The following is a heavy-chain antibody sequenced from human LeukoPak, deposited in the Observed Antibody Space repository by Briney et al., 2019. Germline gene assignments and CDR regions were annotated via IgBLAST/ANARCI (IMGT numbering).Heavy chain of an antibody. J-gene: IGHJ4*02. CDR3: ARDMYSGTYGH. CDR1: GGTFANYA. D-gene: IGHD1-26*01. CDR2: INPTSGVT. Sequence: GASVKVSCKASGGTFANYAISWVRKAPGQGLEWMGWINPTSGVTKYAEKFQGRVTMTRDTSINTAYMEMSGLRSDDTAVYYCARDMYSGTYGHWGQGTLVTVSS. V-gene: IGHV1-2*02.